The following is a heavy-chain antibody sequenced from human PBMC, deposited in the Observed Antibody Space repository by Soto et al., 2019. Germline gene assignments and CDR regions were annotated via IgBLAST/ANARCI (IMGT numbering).Heavy chain of an antibody. CDR2: TKQDGSER. CDR1: GFTLSSYW. J-gene: IGHJ6*03. CDR3: ALIDIVSGGYNYYYYMAF. D-gene: IGHD3-10*01. V-gene: IGHV3-7*01. Sequence: GGYLRLSCVASGFTLSSYWMSWVRKAPGKGQECVGNTKQDGSERYYLHSVKVRFSMSRDNAKNSLFLQMSNPRAEDTAVYYFALIDIVSGGYNYYYYMAFWGKGTTVTVSS.